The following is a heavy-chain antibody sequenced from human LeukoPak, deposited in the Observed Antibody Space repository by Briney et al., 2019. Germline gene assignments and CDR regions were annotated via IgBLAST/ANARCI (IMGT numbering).Heavy chain of an antibody. V-gene: IGHV4-31*03. CDR1: GGSISSGGYY. J-gene: IGHJ4*02. D-gene: IGHD3-10*01. Sequence: PSETLSLTCNVSGGSISSGGYYWNWIRQHPGKGLEWIGYIYYGGSTYYNPSLKSRITISVDTSKNQFSLKLRSVTAADTAVYYCARDPRYYGSGSRFGYWGQGTLVTVSS. CDR3: ARDPRYYGSGSRFGY. CDR2: IYYGGST.